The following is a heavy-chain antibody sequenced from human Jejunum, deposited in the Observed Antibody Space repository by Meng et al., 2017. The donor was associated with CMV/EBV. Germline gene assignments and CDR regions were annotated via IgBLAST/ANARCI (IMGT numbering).Heavy chain of an antibody. CDR3: ARENDYRNYFDS. CDR2: ISSDGITQ. Sequence: SGITIRNYPIHWVRQAPGKGLEWLAFISSDGITQYQTDSLKGRFSLSKDNSENPVYLQMNSLRGEDTAVYYCARENDYRNYFDSWGQGTGVTVSS. D-gene: IGHD4-11*01. CDR1: GITIRNYP. V-gene: IGHV3-30-3*01. J-gene: IGHJ4*02.